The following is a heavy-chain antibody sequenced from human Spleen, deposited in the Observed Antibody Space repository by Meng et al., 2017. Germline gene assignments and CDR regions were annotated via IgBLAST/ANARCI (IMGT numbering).Heavy chain of an antibody. CDR1: GYTFPDYW. J-gene: IGHJ4*02. CDR3: ARDEDISAAGKLFGDY. D-gene: IGHD6-25*01. CDR2: INPNSGDT. Sequence: ASVKVSCKASGYTFPDYWLHWVRRAPGQGLEWMGRINPNSGDTHYAQRFQARVTMTGDTSISTAYMELSGLRSDDTAMYYCARDEDISAAGKLFGDYWGQGTLVTVSS. V-gene: IGHV1-2*06.